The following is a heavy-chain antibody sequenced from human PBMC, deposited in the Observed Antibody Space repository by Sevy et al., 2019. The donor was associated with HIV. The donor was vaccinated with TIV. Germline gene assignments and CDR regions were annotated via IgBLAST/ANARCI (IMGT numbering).Heavy chain of an antibody. Sequence: SETLSLTCAVYGGSFSGYYWSWIRQPPGKGLEWIGEINHSGSTNYNPSLKSRVTISVDRSKNQFSLKLSSVTAADTAVYYCARARITIFGVVIRVYYYYGMDVWGQGTTVTVSS. CDR2: INHSGST. V-gene: IGHV4-34*01. CDR1: GGSFSGYY. J-gene: IGHJ6*02. D-gene: IGHD3-3*01. CDR3: ARARITIFGVVIRVYYYYGMDV.